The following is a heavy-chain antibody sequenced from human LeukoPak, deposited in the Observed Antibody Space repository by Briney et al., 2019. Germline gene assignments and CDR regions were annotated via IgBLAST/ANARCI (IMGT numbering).Heavy chain of an antibody. J-gene: IGHJ4*02. D-gene: IGHD6-6*01. CDR2: IYTSGGT. CDR1: SDSISSYY. V-gene: IGHV4-4*09. CDR3: ARLTRLSTSPDRYYLDY. Sequence: SETLSLTCTVSSDSISSYYWSWIRQPPGKGLEWIGYIYTSGGTNYIPSLKGRVTISIDTSKNQFSLKLSSVTAADSAVYYCARLTRLSTSPDRYYLDYWGQGTLVTVSS.